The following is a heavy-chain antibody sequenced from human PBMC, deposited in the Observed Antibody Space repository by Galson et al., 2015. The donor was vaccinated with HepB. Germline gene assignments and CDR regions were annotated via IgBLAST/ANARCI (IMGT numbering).Heavy chain of an antibody. V-gene: IGHV3-30*18. J-gene: IGHJ6*02. CDR1: GFTFSSYG. Sequence: SLRLSCAASGFTFSSYGMHWVRQAPGKGLEWVAVISYDGSNKYYADSVKGRFTISRDNSKNTLYLQMNSLRAEDTAVYYCAKVTEGAGDSSGYGMDVWGQGTTVTVSS. D-gene: IGHD3-22*01. CDR3: AKVTEGAGDSSGYGMDV. CDR2: ISYDGSNK.